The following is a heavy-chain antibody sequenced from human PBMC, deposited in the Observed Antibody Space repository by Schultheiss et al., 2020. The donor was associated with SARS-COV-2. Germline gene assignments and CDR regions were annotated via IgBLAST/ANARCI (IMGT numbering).Heavy chain of an antibody. CDR3: ASTYDSSGYYRNAFDI. V-gene: IGHV4-59*01. CDR2: IYYSGST. J-gene: IGHJ3*02. D-gene: IGHD3-22*01. Sequence: SETLSLTCTVSGGSISSYYWSWIRQPPGKGLEWIGYIYYSGSTNYNPSLKSRVTISVDTSKNQFSLKLSSVTAADTAMYYCASTYDSSGYYRNAFDIWGQGTMVTVSS. CDR1: GGSISSYY.